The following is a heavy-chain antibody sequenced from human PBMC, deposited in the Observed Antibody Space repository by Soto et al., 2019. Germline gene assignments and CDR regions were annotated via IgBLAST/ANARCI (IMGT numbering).Heavy chain of an antibody. CDR1: GFTFSSYW. D-gene: IGHD6-19*01. CDR2: IKQDGSEK. Sequence: EVQLVESGGGLVQPGGSLRLSCAASGFTFSSYWMSWVRQAPGKGLEWVANIKQDGSEKYYVDSVKGRFTISRDNAKNSLYLQMNSLRAEDTAVYYCAKSAGYSSGYDAFDIWGQGTMVTVSS. CDR3: AKSAGYSSGYDAFDI. J-gene: IGHJ3*02. V-gene: IGHV3-7*01.